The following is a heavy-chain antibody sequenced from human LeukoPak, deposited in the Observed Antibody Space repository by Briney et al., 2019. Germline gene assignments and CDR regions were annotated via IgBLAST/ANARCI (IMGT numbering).Heavy chain of an antibody. CDR1: GGSISSSSYY. V-gene: IGHV4-31*03. Sequence: SETLSLTCTVSGGSISSSSYYWGWIRQHPGKGLEWIGYIYYSGSTYYNPSLKSRVTISVDTSKNQFSLKLSSVTAADTAVYYCARDAGYSIRGLAFDIWGQGTMVTVSS. J-gene: IGHJ3*02. D-gene: IGHD6-13*01. CDR3: ARDAGYSIRGLAFDI. CDR2: IYYSGST.